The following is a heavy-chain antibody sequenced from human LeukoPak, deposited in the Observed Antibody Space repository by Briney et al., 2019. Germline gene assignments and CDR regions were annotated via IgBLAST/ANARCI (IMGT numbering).Heavy chain of an antibody. CDR3: SRGGPGGY. D-gene: IGHD4-23*01. CDR1: GFTFSNAW. Sequence: GGALRLSWAASGFTFSNAWMSWVRQAPGKGLEWVGRIKSKTDGGTTYYAAPVKGRFTISRDDSKHKLYLQMNSLKTEDTAVYYCSRGGPGGYWGQGTLVTVSS. CDR2: IKSKTDGGTT. V-gene: IGHV3-15*01. J-gene: IGHJ4*02.